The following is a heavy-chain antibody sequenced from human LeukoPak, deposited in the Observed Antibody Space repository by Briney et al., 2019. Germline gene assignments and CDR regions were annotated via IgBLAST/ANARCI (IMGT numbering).Heavy chain of an antibody. Sequence: SVKVSCKASGGTFSSYAISWVRQAPGQGLEWMGGIIPIFGTANYAQKFQGRVTIITDESTSTAYMELSSLRSEDTAVYYCATGGMDWNYSNYYYYYMDVWGKGTTVTVSS. CDR3: ATGGMDWNYSNYYYYYMDV. J-gene: IGHJ6*03. CDR1: GGTFSSYA. CDR2: IIPIFGTA. V-gene: IGHV1-69*05. D-gene: IGHD1-7*01.